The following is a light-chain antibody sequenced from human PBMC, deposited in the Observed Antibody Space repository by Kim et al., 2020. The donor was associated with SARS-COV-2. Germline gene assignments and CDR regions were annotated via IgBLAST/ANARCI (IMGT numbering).Light chain of an antibody. V-gene: IGKV4-1*01. Sequence: DIVMTQSPDSLAVSLGERATINCKSRQSVLYSSNNKNYLAWYQQKPGQPPKLLIYWASTRESGVPDRFSGSGSGTDFTLTISSLKAEDVAVYYCQQYYSTPDTFGQGTKLEI. CDR3: QQYYSTPDT. J-gene: IGKJ2*01. CDR1: QSVLYSSNNKNY. CDR2: WAS.